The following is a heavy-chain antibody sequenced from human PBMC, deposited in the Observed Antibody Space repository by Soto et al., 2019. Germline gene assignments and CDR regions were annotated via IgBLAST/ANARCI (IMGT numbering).Heavy chain of an antibody. CDR1: GYDFASYW. J-gene: IGHJ6*02. V-gene: IGHV5-51*01. Sequence: PGESLKISCKGSGYDFASYWIGWVRQMPGKGLEWMGIIYPGDSDTRYSPSFQGQVTISADKSISTAYLQWSSLKASDTAMYYCARSGPPLRYYYYGMDVWGQGTTVTVSS. CDR2: IYPGDSDT. D-gene: IGHD3-16*01. CDR3: ARSGPPLRYYYYGMDV.